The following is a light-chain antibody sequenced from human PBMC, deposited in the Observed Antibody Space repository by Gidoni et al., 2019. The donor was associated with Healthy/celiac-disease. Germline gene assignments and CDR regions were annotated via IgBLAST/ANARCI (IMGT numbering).Light chain of an antibody. CDR3: QVCDSSSDHVV. Sequence: SYELTQPPPVSVAPGKTARITCGGNNIGSKSVHWYKQKPGQAPVLVIYYDSDRPSGIPERFSGSNSGNTATLTISRVEAGDEADYYCQVCDSSSDHVVFGGGTKLTVL. CDR1: NIGSKS. J-gene: IGLJ2*01. CDR2: YDS. V-gene: IGLV3-21*04.